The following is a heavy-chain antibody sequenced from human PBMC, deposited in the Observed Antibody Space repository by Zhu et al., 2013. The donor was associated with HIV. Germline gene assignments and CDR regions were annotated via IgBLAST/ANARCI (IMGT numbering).Heavy chain of an antibody. CDR1: GGTFSSYA. CDR2: IIPIFGTA. V-gene: IGHV1-69*01. CDR3: ARDVYSSGQGYYYYGMDV. J-gene: IGHJ6*01. Sequence: QVQLVQSGAEVKKPGSSVKVSCKASGGTFSSYAISWVRQAPGQGLEWMGGIIPIFGTANYAQKFQGRVTITADESTSTAYMELSSLRSEDTAVYYCARDVYSSGQGYYYYGMDVWGPRGPRVTGLL. D-gene: IGHD6-19*01.